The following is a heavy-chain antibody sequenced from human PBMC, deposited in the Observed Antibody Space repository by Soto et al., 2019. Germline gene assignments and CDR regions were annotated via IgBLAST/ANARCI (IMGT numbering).Heavy chain of an antibody. D-gene: IGHD5-12*01. Sequence: PSETLSLTCAVYGGSVNGYYWNWIRQPPGKGLEWIGEITHSGGTHYNPSIKSRVTMSVDTSKNQFSLRLSSVTAADTAVYYGARVFYDPMGNDYWGQGTMVTVSS. CDR1: GGSVNGYY. CDR3: ARVFYDPMGNDY. V-gene: IGHV4-34*10. CDR2: ITHSGGT. J-gene: IGHJ4*02.